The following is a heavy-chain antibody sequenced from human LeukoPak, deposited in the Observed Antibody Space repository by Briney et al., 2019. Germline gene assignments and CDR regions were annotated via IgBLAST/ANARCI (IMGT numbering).Heavy chain of an antibody. J-gene: IGHJ5*02. Sequence: ASVEVSCKASGGTFSSYAISWVRQAPGQGLEWMGGIIPIFGTANYAQKFQGRVTITADKSTSKAYMELSSLRSEDTAVYYCARIPPPHPSNPYGNWFDPWGQGTLVTVSS. CDR1: GGTFSSYA. CDR3: ARIPPPHPSNPYGNWFDP. D-gene: IGHD4-11*01. CDR2: IIPIFGTA. V-gene: IGHV1-69*06.